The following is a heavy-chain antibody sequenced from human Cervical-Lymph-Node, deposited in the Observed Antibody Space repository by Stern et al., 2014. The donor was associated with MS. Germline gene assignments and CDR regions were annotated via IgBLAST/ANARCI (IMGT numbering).Heavy chain of an antibody. CDR1: GFTVSRDY. D-gene: IGHD1-1*01. CDR2: ITNVGST. Sequence: EVQLVESGGGVIQPGGSLRLSCTASGFTVSRDYMTWVRQAPGKGLEWGSLITNVGSTFYTDSVNGRCTISRDDSKNTVYLHMTSLRAEDTAMYYCARDTSSPERSDWWGQGTLVTVSS. V-gene: IGHV3-53*01. CDR3: ARDTSSPERSDW. J-gene: IGHJ4*02.